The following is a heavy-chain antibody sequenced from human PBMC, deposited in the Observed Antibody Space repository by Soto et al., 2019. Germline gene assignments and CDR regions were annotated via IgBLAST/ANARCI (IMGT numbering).Heavy chain of an antibody. D-gene: IGHD3-16*01. CDR2: MSYDGSNK. J-gene: IGHJ4*02. CDR3: ARDGGAY. Sequence: QVQLVESGGGVVQPGRSLRLSCAASGFTFSSYAMHWVRRAPGKGLEWMAVMSYDGSNKYYADSVKGRFTISRDNSKNTLYWQMNSLRPEDTALYYCARDGGAYWGQGTLVIVSS. CDR1: GFTFSSYA. V-gene: IGHV3-30-3*01.